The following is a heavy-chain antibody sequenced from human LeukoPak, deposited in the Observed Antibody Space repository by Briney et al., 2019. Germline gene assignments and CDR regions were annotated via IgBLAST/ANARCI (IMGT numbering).Heavy chain of an antibody. CDR2: INPNSGGT. V-gene: IGHV1-2*02. Sequence: ASVKVSCKASGYTFTGYYMHWVRQAPGQGLEWMGWINPNSGGTNYAQKFQGRVTMTRDTSISTAYMELRSLRSDDTAVYYCARADYTSTYCGSLDYWGQGTLVTVSS. CDR1: GYTFTGYY. CDR3: ARADYTSTYCGSLDY. J-gene: IGHJ4*02. D-gene: IGHD1-26*01.